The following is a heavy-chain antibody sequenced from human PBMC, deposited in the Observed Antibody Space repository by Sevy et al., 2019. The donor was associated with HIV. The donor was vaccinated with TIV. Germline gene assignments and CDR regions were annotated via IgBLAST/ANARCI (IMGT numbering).Heavy chain of an antibody. V-gene: IGHV3-30-3*01. CDR1: GFTFSSYA. CDR2: ISYDGSNK. CDR3: ARGPSSSSRRAYYMDV. Sequence: GGSLRLSCAASGFTFSSYAMHWVRQAPGKGLEWVAVISYDGSNKYYADSVKGRFTISRDNSKNTLYLQTNSLRAEDTAVYYCARGPSSSSRRAYYMDVWGKGTTVTVSS. D-gene: IGHD6-13*01. J-gene: IGHJ6*03.